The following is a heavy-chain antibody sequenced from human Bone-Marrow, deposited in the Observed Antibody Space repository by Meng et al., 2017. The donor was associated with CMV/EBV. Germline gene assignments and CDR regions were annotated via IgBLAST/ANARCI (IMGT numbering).Heavy chain of an antibody. V-gene: IGHV3-7*01. J-gene: IGHJ4*02. CDR3: ARGLTRSDY. CDR2: IKQDGSEK. CDR1: GFIFSNHG. D-gene: IGHD1-14*01. Sequence: GGSLRLSCAASGFIFSNHGMSWVRQAPGKGLEWVANIKQDGSEKNYVDSVKGRFTISRDNAKNSLYLQMNSLRAEDTAVYYCARGLTRSDYWGQGTLVTVSS.